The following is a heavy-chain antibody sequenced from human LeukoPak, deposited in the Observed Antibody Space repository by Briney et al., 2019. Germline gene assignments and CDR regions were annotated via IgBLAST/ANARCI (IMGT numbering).Heavy chain of an antibody. CDR3: ARYHLGYCSGGSCYFDPLYYYGMDV. Sequence: GESLKISCKGSGYSFTSYWIGWVRQMPGKGLEWMGIIYPGGSDTRYSPSFQGQVTISADKSISTAYLQWSSLKASDTAMYYCARYHLGYCSGGSCYFDPLYYYGMDVWGQGTTVTVSS. D-gene: IGHD2-15*01. CDR1: GYSFTSYW. J-gene: IGHJ6*02. V-gene: IGHV5-51*01. CDR2: IYPGGSDT.